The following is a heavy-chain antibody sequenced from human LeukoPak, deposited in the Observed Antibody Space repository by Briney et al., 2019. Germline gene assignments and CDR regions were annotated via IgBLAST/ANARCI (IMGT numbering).Heavy chain of an antibody. D-gene: IGHD3-9*01. Sequence: GGSLRLSCAASGFTFSSYWMSWVRQAPGKGLEWVANIKQDGSEKYYVDSVKGRFTISRDNAKNSLYLQMNSLRAEDTAVYYCARGVWVYDISAPPDYWSQGTLVTVSS. CDR2: IKQDGSEK. CDR3: ARGVWVYDISAPPDY. J-gene: IGHJ4*02. CDR1: GFTFSSYW. V-gene: IGHV3-7*03.